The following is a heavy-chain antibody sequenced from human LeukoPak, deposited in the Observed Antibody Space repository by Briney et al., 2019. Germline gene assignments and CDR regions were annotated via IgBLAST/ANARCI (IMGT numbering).Heavy chain of an antibody. Sequence: SETLSLTCTVSGGSMKNYFWSWVRQPAGKGLEWIGRISSSGDTDYNPSLKSRLSMSVDTSNNQFSLRLSSVTAADTAVFYCARSISLYSYFDHWGQGTLITASS. J-gene: IGHJ4*02. CDR1: GGSMKNYF. D-gene: IGHD6-13*01. CDR2: ISSSGDT. V-gene: IGHV4-4*07. CDR3: ARSISLYSYFDH.